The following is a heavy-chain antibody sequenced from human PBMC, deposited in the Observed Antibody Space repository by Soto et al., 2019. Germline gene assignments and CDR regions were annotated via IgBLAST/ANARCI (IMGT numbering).Heavy chain of an antibody. J-gene: IGHJ4*02. CDR3: AKQSITMIVLGTGLDY. D-gene: IGHD3-22*01. V-gene: IGHV3-30*18. CDR2: ISYDGSNK. Sequence: PGGSLRLSCAASGFTFSSYGMHWVRQAPGKGLEWVAVISYDGSNKYYADSVKGRFTISRDNSKNTLYLQMNSLRAEDTAVYYCAKQSITMIVLGTGLDYWGQGTLVTVSS. CDR1: GFTFSSYG.